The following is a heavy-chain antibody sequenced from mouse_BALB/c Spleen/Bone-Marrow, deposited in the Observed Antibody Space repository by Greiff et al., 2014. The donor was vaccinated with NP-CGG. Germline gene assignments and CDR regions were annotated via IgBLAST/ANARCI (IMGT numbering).Heavy chain of an antibody. CDR1: GYTFTSYV. CDR3: ARTGNYYGSSFDY. V-gene: IGHV1-14*01. CDR2: INPFNDGT. J-gene: IGHJ2*01. D-gene: IGHD1-1*01. Sequence: EVQLVESGPELVKPGTSVKMSCKASGYTFTSYVIHWVKQKPGQGLGWIGYINPFNDGTKYNEKFKDKATLTSDKSSNTAYMELSSLTSEDSAVYYCARTGNYYGSSFDYWGQGTTLTVSS.